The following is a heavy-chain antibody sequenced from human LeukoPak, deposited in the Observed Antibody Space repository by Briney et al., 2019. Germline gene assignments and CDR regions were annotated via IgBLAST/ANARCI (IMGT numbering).Heavy chain of an antibody. CDR1: GGSISSSSYY. V-gene: IGHV4-39*07. D-gene: IGHD5-24*01. CDR3: ANLEMATIID. J-gene: IGHJ4*02. CDR2: IYYSGST. Sequence: SETLSLTCTVSGGSISSSSYYWGWIRQPPGKGLEWIGSIYYSGSTYYNPSLKSRVTISVDTSKNQFSLKLSSVTAADTAVYYSANLEMATIIDWGQGTLVTVSS.